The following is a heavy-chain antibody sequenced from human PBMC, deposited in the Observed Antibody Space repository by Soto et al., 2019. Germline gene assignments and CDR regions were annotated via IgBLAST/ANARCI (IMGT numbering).Heavy chain of an antibody. Sequence: QVQLQESGPGLVEPSETLSLTCAVSGGSISETYWWSWVRQPPGKGLEWIGEISYRGTTHYNPSLRSRVTMSMDTSSNQLSLTLISVTAADSASYYCARHIGVTGTRGFDSWGQGTLVTVSS. V-gene: IGHV4-4*02. CDR2: ISYRGTT. D-gene: IGHD6-19*01. CDR3: ARHIGVTGTRGFDS. CDR1: GGSISETYW. J-gene: IGHJ4*02.